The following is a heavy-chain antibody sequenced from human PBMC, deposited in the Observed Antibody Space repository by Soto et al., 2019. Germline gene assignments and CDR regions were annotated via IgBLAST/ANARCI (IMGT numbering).Heavy chain of an antibody. CDR1: GDTFSNYG. Sequence: GASVEVSCKASGDTFSNYGIHWVRQAPGQRLEWMGWINGGNGNTYYSEHFQGRVTFTRDTSAGTVYMQLSSLTSEDTAVYYCAREKTPVSPHYFYYGMAVWGQGTTVTVSS. J-gene: IGHJ6*02. CDR2: INGGNGNT. CDR3: AREKTPVSPHYFYYGMAV. D-gene: IGHD4-17*01. V-gene: IGHV1-3*01.